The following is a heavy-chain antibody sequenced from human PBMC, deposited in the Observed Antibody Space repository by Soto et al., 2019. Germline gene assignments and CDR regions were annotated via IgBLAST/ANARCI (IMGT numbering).Heavy chain of an antibody. J-gene: IGHJ3*02. CDR1: GGSISSGGYY. CDR3: ARAGLYCSGGSCSGSVGAFDI. V-gene: IGHV4-31*03. CDR2: IYYSGST. D-gene: IGHD2-15*01. Sequence: QVQLQESGPGLVKPSQTLSLTCTVSGGSISSGGYYWSWIRQHPGKGLEWIGYIYYSGSTYYNPSLKSRVTISVDTSKTQFSLKLSSVTAADTAVYYCARAGLYCSGGSCSGSVGAFDIWGQGTMVTVSS.